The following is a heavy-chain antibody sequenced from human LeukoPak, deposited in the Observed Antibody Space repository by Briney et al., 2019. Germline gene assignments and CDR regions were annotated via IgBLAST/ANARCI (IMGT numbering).Heavy chain of an antibody. D-gene: IGHD2/OR15-2a*01. J-gene: IGHJ4*02. V-gene: IGHV4-4*02. CDR2: ISHSGST. CDR1: GGSISSNNW. Sequence: SGTLSLTCAVSGGSISSNNWWSWVRQPPGKGLEWIGEISHSGSTGYNPPLKSRVIISVDKSKNHFSLKLSSVTAADTAVYYCARNMVGETTFDYWGQGTLVTVSS. CDR3: ARNMVGETTFDY.